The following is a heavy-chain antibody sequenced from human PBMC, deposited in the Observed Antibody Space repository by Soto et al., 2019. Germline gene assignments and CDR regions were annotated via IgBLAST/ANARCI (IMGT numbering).Heavy chain of an antibody. CDR2: VYHSWST. CDR1: GGSISSDY. CDR3: ARFGTSPNGNWFDP. J-gene: IGHJ5*02. Sequence: SGGSISSDYWNWIRQPPGKGLEWIGYVYHSWSTKYNPSLKSRVTISVDTSKNQLSLKLSSVTAADTAVYYCARFGTSPNGNWFDPWGQGTLVTVSS. V-gene: IGHV4-59*01. D-gene: IGHD3-10*01.